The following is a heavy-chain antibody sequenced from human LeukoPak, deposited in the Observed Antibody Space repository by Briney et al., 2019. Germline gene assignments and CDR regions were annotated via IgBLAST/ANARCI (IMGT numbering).Heavy chain of an antibody. CDR3: ARGQGGSSASYFDY. J-gene: IGHJ4*02. Sequence: TGGSLRLSCAASGFTFSSYSLNWVRQAPGKGLEWVSSISSSSSYIYYADSVKGRFTISRDNAKNSLYLQMNSLRAEDTAVYYCARGQGGSSASYFDYWGQGTLVTVS. CDR1: GFTFSSYS. D-gene: IGHD1-26*01. CDR2: ISSSSSYI. V-gene: IGHV3-21*01.